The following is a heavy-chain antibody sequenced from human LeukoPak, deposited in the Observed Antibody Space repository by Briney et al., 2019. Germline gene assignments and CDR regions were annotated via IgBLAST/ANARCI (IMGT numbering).Heavy chain of an antibody. Sequence: GGSLRLSCAASGFTFDDYAMHWVRQAPGKGLEWVSGISWNSGSIGYADSVKGRFTISRDNAKNSLYLQMNSLRAEDTAVYYCARDFCSSTSCFYDPWGQGTLVTVSS. CDR1: GFTFDDYA. CDR3: ARDFCSSTSCFYDP. D-gene: IGHD2-2*01. J-gene: IGHJ5*02. CDR2: ISWNSGSI. V-gene: IGHV3-9*01.